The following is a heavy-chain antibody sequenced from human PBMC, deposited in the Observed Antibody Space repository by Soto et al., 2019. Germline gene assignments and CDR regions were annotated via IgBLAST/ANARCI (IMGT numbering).Heavy chain of an antibody. J-gene: IGHJ4*02. D-gene: IGHD2-15*01. Sequence: GASVEVRSEDRGDAFNRCSRQSPHQANGQRLEWMGWINTGYGNTKYSQKFQGRVTITRDTSASTAYMELSSLRSEDTAVYYSARDPGLSGGSYHDYRGEGILVTGSS. V-gene: IGHV1-3*04. CDR3: ARDPGLSGGSYHDY. CDR2: INTGYGNT. CDR1: GDAFNRCS.